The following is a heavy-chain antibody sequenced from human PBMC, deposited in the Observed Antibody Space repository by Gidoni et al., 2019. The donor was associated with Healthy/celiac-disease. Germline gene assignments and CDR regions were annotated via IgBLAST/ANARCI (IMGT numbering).Heavy chain of an antibody. Sequence: QVQLQESGPGLVTPSEPLSLTCTVTGGSIRRYYWRWIRQPPGKGLEWIGYIYYSGSTNYNPSHKSRVTISVDTSKNQFSLKLSSVTAADTAGYDCAREEIGITIFGVVTSEGMDVWGQGTTVTVSS. CDR1: GGSIRRYY. CDR2: IYYSGST. J-gene: IGHJ6*02. V-gene: IGHV4-59*01. CDR3: AREEIGITIFGVVTSEGMDV. D-gene: IGHD3-3*01.